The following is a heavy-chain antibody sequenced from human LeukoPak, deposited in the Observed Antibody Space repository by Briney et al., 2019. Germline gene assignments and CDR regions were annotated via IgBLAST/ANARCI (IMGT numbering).Heavy chain of an antibody. Sequence: ASVKVSCKASGYTFTSYGISWVRQAPGQGLEWMGWINPNSGGTNYAQKFQGRVTMTRDTSISTAYMELSRLRSDDTAVYYCARGLGSSGFDYWGQGTLVTVSS. D-gene: IGHD3-22*01. CDR2: INPNSGGT. CDR1: GYTFTSYG. V-gene: IGHV1-2*02. CDR3: ARGLGSSGFDY. J-gene: IGHJ4*02.